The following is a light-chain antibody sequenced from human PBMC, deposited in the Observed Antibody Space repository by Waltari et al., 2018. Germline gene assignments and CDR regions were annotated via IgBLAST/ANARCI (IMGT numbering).Light chain of an antibody. J-gene: IGKJ4*01. CDR2: DVS. CDR3: QQYKKWPPLT. V-gene: IGKV3-15*01. CDR1: QSVGTD. Sequence: EIVMTQSPVTLSGSPGERVTLFCMASQSVGTDLAWYQQKPGQAPRLLIYDVSTRATAIPDRFIGGGSATEFTLTISSLQSEDFAVYYCQQYKKWPPLTFGGGTKVDIK.